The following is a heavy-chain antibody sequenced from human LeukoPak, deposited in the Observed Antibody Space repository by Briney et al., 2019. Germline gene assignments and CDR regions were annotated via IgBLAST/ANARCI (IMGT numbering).Heavy chain of an antibody. CDR1: GYTLTELS. Sequence: ASVKVSCKVSGYTLTELSMHWVRQAPGKGPEWMGGFDPEDGETIYAQKFQGRVTMTEDTSTDTAYMELSSLRAEDTAVYYCAKGDSGYDLRGYYYYGMDVWGQGTTVTVSS. D-gene: IGHD5-12*01. V-gene: IGHV1-24*01. CDR2: FDPEDGET. CDR3: AKGDSGYDLRGYYYYGMDV. J-gene: IGHJ6*02.